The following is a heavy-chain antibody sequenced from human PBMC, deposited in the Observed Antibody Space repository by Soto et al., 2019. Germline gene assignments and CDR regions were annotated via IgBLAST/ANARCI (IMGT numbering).Heavy chain of an antibody. D-gene: IGHD4-4*01. J-gene: IGHJ6*02. CDR1: GGTFSSYA. V-gene: IGHV1-69*13. Sequence: SVKFSCKASGGTFSSYAISWVRQAPGQGLEWMGGIIPIFGTANYAQKFQGRVTITADESTSTAYMELSSLRSEDTAVYYCARVVRTTANYYYYGMDVWGQGTTVTVSS. CDR2: IIPIFGTA. CDR3: ARVVRTTANYYYYGMDV.